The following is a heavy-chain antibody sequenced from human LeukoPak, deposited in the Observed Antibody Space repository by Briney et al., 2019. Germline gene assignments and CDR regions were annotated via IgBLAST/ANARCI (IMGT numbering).Heavy chain of an antibody. Sequence: ASVKVSCKVSGYTLTELSMHWVRQAPGKGLEWMGGFDPEDGETIYAQKFQGRVTMTEDTSTDTAYMELSSLRSEDTAVYYCARVRMPTSDFWSGYYTLHNWFDPWGQGTLVTVSS. J-gene: IGHJ5*02. CDR2: FDPEDGET. D-gene: IGHD3-3*01. V-gene: IGHV1-24*01. CDR3: ARVRMPTSDFWSGYYTLHNWFDP. CDR1: GYTLTELS.